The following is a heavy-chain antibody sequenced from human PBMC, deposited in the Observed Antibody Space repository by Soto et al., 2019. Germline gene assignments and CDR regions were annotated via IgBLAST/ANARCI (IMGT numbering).Heavy chain of an antibody. V-gene: IGHV3-33*01. CDR1: GFTFSSYG. CDR3: AREGNIAMAEDAFDI. J-gene: IGHJ3*02. D-gene: IGHD5-18*01. CDR2: IWYDGSNK. Sequence: QVQLVESGGGVVQPGRSLRLSCAASGFTFSSYGMHWVRQAPGKGLEWVAVIWYDGSNKYYADSVKGRFTISRDNSKNTLYLQMNSLRAEDTAVYYCAREGNIAMAEDAFDIWGQGTMVTVSS.